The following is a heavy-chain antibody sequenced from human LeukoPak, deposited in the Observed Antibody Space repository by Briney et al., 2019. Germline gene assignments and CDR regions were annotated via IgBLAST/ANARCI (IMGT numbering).Heavy chain of an antibody. Sequence: PSGTLSLTCAVSGGSISSSYWWSWVRQPPGKGLEWIGEIYHSGSTYYNPSLKSRVTISVDTSKNQFSLKLSSVTAADTAVYYCARQFIAAAGFDYWGQGTLVTVSS. CDR2: IYHSGST. CDR3: ARQFIAAAGFDY. V-gene: IGHV4-4*02. J-gene: IGHJ4*02. D-gene: IGHD6-13*01. CDR1: GGSISSSYW.